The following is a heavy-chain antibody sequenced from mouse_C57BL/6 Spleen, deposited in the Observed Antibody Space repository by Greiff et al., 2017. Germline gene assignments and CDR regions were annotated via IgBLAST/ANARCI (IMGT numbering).Heavy chain of an antibody. CDR3: ARGLRDDYDGFFDY. CDR1: GFNIKDYY. CDR2: IDPEDGET. D-gene: IGHD2-4*01. V-gene: IGHV14-2*01. Sequence: VQLQQSGAELVKPGASVKLSCTASGFNIKDYYMHWVKQRTEKGLEWIGRIDPEDGETKYDPKFQGKATITANTSSNTAYLQLSSLTSEDTAVYYCARGLRDDYDGFFDYWGQGTTLTVSS. J-gene: IGHJ2*01.